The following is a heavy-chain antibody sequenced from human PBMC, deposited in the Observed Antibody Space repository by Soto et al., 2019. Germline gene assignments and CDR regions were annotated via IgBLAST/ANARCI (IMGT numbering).Heavy chain of an antibody. CDR3: ARDPAVAGPSGDAFDI. J-gene: IGHJ3*02. CDR1: GYTFTSYD. CDR2: ISAYNGNT. D-gene: IGHD6-19*01. V-gene: IGHV1-18*01. Sequence: ASVKVSCKTSGYTFTSYDISWVRQAPGQGLEWMGWISAYNGNTNYAQKLQGRVTMTTDTSTSTAYMELRSLRSDDTAVYYCARDPAVAGPSGDAFDIWGQGTMVTVS.